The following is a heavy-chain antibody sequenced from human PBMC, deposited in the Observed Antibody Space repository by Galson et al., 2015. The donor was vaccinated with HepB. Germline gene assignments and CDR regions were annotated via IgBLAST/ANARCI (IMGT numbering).Heavy chain of an antibody. CDR2: INPNSGGT. Sequence: SVKVSCKASGYTFTGYYMHWVRQAPGQGLEWMGWINPNSGGTNYAQKFQGRVTMTRDTSISTAYVELSRLRSDDTAVYYSARDFGPKANYHYYYGVDVWGQGTTVTVSS. V-gene: IGHV1-2*02. CDR1: GYTFTGYY. J-gene: IGHJ6*02. D-gene: IGHD3-3*01. CDR3: ARDFGPKANYHYYYGVDV.